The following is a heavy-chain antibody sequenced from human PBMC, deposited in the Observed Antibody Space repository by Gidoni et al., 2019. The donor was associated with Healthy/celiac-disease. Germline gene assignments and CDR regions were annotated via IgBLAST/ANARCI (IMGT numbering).Heavy chain of an antibody. V-gene: IGHV1-18*04. J-gene: IGHJ4*02. CDR3: ARALQYQHSSSWDPHFDY. Sequence: QVQLVQSGAEVKKPGASVKVSCKASGYTFTSYGISWVRQAPGQGLEWMGWISAYNGNTNYAQKLQGRVTMTTDTSTSTAYMELRSLRSDDTAVYYCARALQYQHSSSWDPHFDYWGQGTLVTVSS. CDR2: ISAYNGNT. CDR1: GYTFTSYG. D-gene: IGHD6-13*01.